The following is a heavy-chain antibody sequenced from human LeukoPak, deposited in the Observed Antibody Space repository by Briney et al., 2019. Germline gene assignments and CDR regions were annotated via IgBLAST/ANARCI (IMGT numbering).Heavy chain of an antibody. Sequence: GGSLRLSCAASGFTFSSYAMHWVRQAPGKGLEWVAVISYDGSNKYYADSVKGRFTISRDNAKNSLYLQMSNLRAEDTVVYFCARWGGLDFWGQGATVTVSS. CDR1: GFTFSSYA. V-gene: IGHV3-30*07. D-gene: IGHD1-26*01. CDR3: ARWGGLDF. J-gene: IGHJ6*02. CDR2: ISYDGSNK.